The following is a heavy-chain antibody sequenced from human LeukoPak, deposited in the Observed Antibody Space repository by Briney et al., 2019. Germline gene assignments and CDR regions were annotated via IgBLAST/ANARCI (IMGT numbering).Heavy chain of an antibody. V-gene: IGHV4-31*03. Sequence: SETLSLTCTVSGGSISSGGYYWNWIRQHPGKGLEWIGHIYHSDYTYYNPSLRSRVTISIDTSENQFSLKLSSVSAADTAVYYCAREVVSMIEVGYFDSWGQGTLVTVST. J-gene: IGHJ4*02. D-gene: IGHD3-22*01. CDR2: IYHSDYT. CDR1: GGSISSGGYY. CDR3: AREVVSMIEVGYFDS.